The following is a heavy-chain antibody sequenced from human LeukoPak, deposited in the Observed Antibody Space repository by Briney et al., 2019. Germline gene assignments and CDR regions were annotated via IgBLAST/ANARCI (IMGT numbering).Heavy chain of an antibody. CDR1: GFTFHNYA. V-gene: IGHV3-43*02. Sequence: GGSLRLSCAASGFTFHNYAIHWVRQAPGKGLEWVSLTSGDGITTYFADSVKGRLTISRDNSKSSLFLQMNSLRTEDTALYYCARDHVYGGADYWGQGTLVTVSS. J-gene: IGHJ4*02. D-gene: IGHD5/OR15-5a*01. CDR3: ARDHVYGGADY. CDR2: TSGDGITT.